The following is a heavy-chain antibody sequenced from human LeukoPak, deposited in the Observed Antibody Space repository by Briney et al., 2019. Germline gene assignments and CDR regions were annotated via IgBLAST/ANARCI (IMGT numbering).Heavy chain of an antibody. V-gene: IGHV6-1*01. D-gene: IGHD3-9*01. CDR3: AREAWDYDILTGYQYSNWFDP. CDR2: TYYRSKWYN. J-gene: IGHJ5*02. Sequence: SRTLSLTCAISGDSVSSNSAAWNWIGQSPSRGLEWLGRTYYRSKWYNDYAVSVKSRITINPDTSKNQFSLQLNSVTPEDTAVYYCAREAWDYDILTGYQYSNWFDPWGQGTLVTVSS. CDR1: GDSVSSNSAA.